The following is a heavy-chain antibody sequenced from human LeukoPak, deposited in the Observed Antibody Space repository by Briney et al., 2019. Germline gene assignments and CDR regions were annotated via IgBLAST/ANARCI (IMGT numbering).Heavy chain of an antibody. V-gene: IGHV1-69*10. J-gene: IGHJ3*02. CDR1: GYTFTGHH. D-gene: IGHD6-13*01. CDR2: INPILGIA. Sequence: SVKVSRKASGYTFTGHHMHWVRQAPGQGLEWMGWINPILGIANYAQKFQGRVTITADKSTSTAYMELSSLRSEDTAVYYCARDQDSEQHAFDIWGQGTMVTVSS. CDR3: ARDQDSEQHAFDI.